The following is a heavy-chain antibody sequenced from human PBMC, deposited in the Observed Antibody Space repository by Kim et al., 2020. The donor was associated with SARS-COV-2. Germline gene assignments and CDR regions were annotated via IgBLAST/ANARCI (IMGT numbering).Heavy chain of an antibody. J-gene: IGHJ4*02. V-gene: IGHV4-39*01. CDR3: ARGYGDYGCYFDY. Sequence: YNPAHKSRVTISVDTSKNQFSLKLSSVTAADTAVYYCARGYGDYGCYFDYWGQGTLVTVSS. D-gene: IGHD4-17*01.